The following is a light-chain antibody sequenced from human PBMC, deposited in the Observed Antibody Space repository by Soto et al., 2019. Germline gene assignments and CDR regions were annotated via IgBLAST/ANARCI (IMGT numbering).Light chain of an antibody. CDR2: KVS. V-gene: IGLV2-8*01. CDR1: SSDVGAYNY. J-gene: IGLJ3*02. Sequence: QSVLTQPPSASGSPGQSVTISCTGTSSDVGAYNYVSWYQQYPGKAPKLMIYKVSKRPSGVPDRFSGSKSGKTASLTVSGLQPEDEADYYCTSYAGSNIWVFGGGTKLTVL. CDR3: TSYAGSNIWV.